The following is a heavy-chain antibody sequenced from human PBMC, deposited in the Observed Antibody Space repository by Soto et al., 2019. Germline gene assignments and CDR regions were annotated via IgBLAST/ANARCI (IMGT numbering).Heavy chain of an antibody. D-gene: IGHD3-16*01. J-gene: IGHJ4*02. V-gene: IGHV3-53*01. CDR1: GFLVNSAY. CDR3: XXXXXSFAWGY. CDR2: INSDGST. Sequence: EVQLVESGGGLIPPGGSLRLSCAASGFLVNSAYMTWVRQAPGKGLEWLSMINSDGSTLYAESVKGRFTISRDNSKNXXXXXXXXXXXXXXXXXXXXXXXXSFAWGYWGQGTLVIVTS.